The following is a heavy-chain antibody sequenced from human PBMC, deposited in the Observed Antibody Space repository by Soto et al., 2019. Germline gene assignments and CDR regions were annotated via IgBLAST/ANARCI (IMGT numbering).Heavy chain of an antibody. V-gene: IGHV3-64D*08. J-gene: IGHJ6*02. CDR3: VKGDIVVVPLGYYYGMDV. Sequence: GGSLRLSCSASGFTFSSYAMHWVRQAPGKGLEYVSAISSNGGSTYYADSVKGRFTISRDNSKNTLYLQMSSLRAEDTAVYYCVKGDIVVVPLGYYYGMDVWGQGTTVTVSS. CDR2: ISSNGGST. D-gene: IGHD2-2*01. CDR1: GFTFSSYA.